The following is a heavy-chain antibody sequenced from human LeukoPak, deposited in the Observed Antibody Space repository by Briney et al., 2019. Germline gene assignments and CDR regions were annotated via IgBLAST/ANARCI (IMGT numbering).Heavy chain of an antibody. D-gene: IGHD3-16*01. J-gene: IGHJ4*02. CDR1: GFIFSTYS. CDR2: ISSSNI. Sequence: GGSLRLSCAASGFIFSTYSMSRVRQAPGKGLEWVSYISSSNIYYADSVKGRFTISRDNAKNSLYLQMNSLRAEDTAVYYCAREGGFDYWGQGTLVTVSS. V-gene: IGHV3-48*01. CDR3: AREGGFDY.